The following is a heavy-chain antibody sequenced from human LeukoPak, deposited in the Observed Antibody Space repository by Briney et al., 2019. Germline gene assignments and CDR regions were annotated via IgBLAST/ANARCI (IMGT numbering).Heavy chain of an antibody. CDR3: ARFKSNGWSKYPFDY. CDR1: GFTFTGYY. V-gene: IGHV1-2*02. J-gene: IGHJ4*02. D-gene: IGHD2-15*01. CDR2: IHPNSGGT. Sequence: ASVKVSCKASGFTFTGYYIHWVRQAPGQGLEWMGWIHPNSGGTNYAQTFQGRVTMTRDTSISTAYMELSRLRSDDTAVYYCARFKSNGWSKYPFDYWGQGTLVTVSS.